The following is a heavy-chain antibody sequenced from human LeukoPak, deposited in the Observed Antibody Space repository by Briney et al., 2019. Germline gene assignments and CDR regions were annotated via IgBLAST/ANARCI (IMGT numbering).Heavy chain of an antibody. CDR1: GFTFSNYW. CDR2: ISTDGKST. Sequence: GGSLRLSCVASGFTFSNYWMLWVRQAPGKGLMWVSLISTDGKSTRYAESVKGRFTISRDNAKNALYLQMNSLRAEDTALYYCAKDMTTVTTSGSDYWGQGTLVTVSS. V-gene: IGHV3-74*01. CDR3: AKDMTTVTTSGSDY. J-gene: IGHJ4*02. D-gene: IGHD4-17*01.